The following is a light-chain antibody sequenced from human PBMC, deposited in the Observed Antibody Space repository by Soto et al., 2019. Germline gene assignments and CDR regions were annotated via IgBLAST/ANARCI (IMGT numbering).Light chain of an antibody. V-gene: IGLV1-44*01. CDR2: TNS. CDR1: SSNIGSNT. CDR3: TAWDDNLNAVV. J-gene: IGLJ3*02. Sequence: QSVLTQPPSASGTPGQRVTISCSGGSSNIGSNTVNWYQQLPGTAPKLLIYTNSQRPSGVPDRFSGSKSGTSASLAISGLQSEDEADYYCTAWDDNLNAVVFGGGTKVTVL.